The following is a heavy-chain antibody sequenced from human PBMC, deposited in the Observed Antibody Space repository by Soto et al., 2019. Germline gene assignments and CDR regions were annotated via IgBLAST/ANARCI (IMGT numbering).Heavy chain of an antibody. Sequence: PAETLSLTCAVSGDSVSSGGYYWVWIRHPPGKGLEWIGYIYSSGSANYNPSLKSRVTISRDTSKNQISLKVASVTAADTAGYYCARGFSSVSMDAWGQGTTVTVSS. CDR1: GDSVSSGGYY. D-gene: IGHD6-19*01. J-gene: IGHJ6*02. CDR2: IYSSGSA. V-gene: IGHV4-61*08. CDR3: ARGFSSVSMDA.